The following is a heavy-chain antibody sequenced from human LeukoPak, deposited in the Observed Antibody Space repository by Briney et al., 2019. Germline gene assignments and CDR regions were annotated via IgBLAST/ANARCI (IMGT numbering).Heavy chain of an antibody. CDR2: MNPNSGNT. Sequence: ASVKVSCKASGYTFTSYDINWVRQATGQVLEWMGWMNPNSGNTGYAQKFQGRVTMTRNTSISTAYMELSSLRSEDTAVYYCAKDGSRDDYIWGSYSYLDYWGQGTLVTVSS. CDR1: GYTFTSYD. CDR3: AKDGSRDDYIWGSYSYLDY. J-gene: IGHJ4*02. D-gene: IGHD3-16*01. V-gene: IGHV1-8*01.